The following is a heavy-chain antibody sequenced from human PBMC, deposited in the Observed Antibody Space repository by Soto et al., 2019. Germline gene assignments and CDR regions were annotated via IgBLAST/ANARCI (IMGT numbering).Heavy chain of an antibody. CDR1: GYTFTSYA. CDR3: ARVVYGDYVIAFDI. Sequence: QVQLVQSGAEEKKPGASVKVSCKASGYTFTSYAMHWVRQAPGQMLEWMGWINAGNGNTKYSQKFQGRVTITRDTSASTAYMGLSSMRYEDTAVYYCARVVYGDYVIAFDIWGQGTMVTVSS. D-gene: IGHD4-17*01. J-gene: IGHJ3*02. CDR2: INAGNGNT. V-gene: IGHV1-3*05.